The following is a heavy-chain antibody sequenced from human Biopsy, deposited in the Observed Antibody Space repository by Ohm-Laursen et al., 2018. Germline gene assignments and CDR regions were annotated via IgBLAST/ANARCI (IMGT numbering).Heavy chain of an antibody. D-gene: IGHD2-21*02. CDR2: ITWNSGSI. J-gene: IGHJ4*02. V-gene: IGHV3-9*01. CDR3: AKDLGQVTAAIGY. CDR1: GFTFDDYA. Sequence: SLRLSCSASGFTFDDYAMHWVRQAPGKGLEWVSGITWNSGSIGYADSVKGRFSIFRDNAKHSLYLQMNRLRAEDTALYYCAKDLGQVTAAIGYWGQGTLVTVSS.